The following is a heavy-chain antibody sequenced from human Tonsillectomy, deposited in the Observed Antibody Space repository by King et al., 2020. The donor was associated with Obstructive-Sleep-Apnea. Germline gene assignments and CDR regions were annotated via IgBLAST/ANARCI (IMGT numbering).Heavy chain of an antibody. CDR1: GYTFTSND. CDR2: MDPNSGNT. Sequence: QLVQSGAEVKKPGASVKVSCKASGYTFTSNDINWVRQATGQGLEWMGWMDPNSGNTGYVQKFQGRVTMTRNTSISTAYMELSSLRSEDTAVYYCARGLYCGGGSCYSDYWGQGTLVTVSS. V-gene: IGHV1-8*01. J-gene: IGHJ4*02. CDR3: ARGLYCGGGSCYSDY. D-gene: IGHD2-21*01.